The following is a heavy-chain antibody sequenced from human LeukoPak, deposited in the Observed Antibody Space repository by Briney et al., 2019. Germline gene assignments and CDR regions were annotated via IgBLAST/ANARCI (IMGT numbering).Heavy chain of an antibody. D-gene: IGHD3-3*01. CDR1: GFTFSSFG. CDR3: ARDPGRSDFWSGDSNPPDF. J-gene: IGHJ4*02. V-gene: IGHV3-33*01. Sequence: GGSLRLSCAASGFTFSSFGMNCVRQAPGKGLEWVAVIWNDGSNKYYKDSVKGRFTISRDNSKNTLYLQMNSLRAEDTAVYYCARDPGRSDFWSGDSNPPDFWGQGTLVTVSS. CDR2: IWNDGSNK.